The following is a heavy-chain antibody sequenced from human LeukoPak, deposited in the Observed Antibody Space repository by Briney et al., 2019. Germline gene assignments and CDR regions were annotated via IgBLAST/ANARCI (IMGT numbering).Heavy chain of an antibody. V-gene: IGHV1-18*01. CDR1: GYTFINYG. CDR2: ISAYTGHT. D-gene: IGHD3-10*01. Sequence: GASVKVSCKTSGYTFINYGISWVRPAPGQGLEWVVWISAYTGHTRYAQKFKGRVTMTTDPATSTVYMDLRSLSSDDTAVYYCSRITDASGSHYPLDYWGQGTLVTVSS. CDR3: SRITDASGSHYPLDY. J-gene: IGHJ4*02.